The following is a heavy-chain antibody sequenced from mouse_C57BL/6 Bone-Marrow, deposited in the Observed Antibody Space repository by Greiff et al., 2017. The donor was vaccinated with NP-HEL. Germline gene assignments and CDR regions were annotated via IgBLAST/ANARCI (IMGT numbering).Heavy chain of an antibody. V-gene: IGHV2-6-1*01. Sequence: VQRVESGPGLVAPSQSLSITCTVSGFSLTSYGVHWVRQPPGKGLEWLGVIWRDGGTTYNSALNSRLSISKDNSKSQVFLKMNSLQTDDTAMYYGARQEDYDYAFAYWGQGTLVTVSA. CDR3: ARQEDYDYAFAY. CDR2: IWRDGGT. J-gene: IGHJ3*01. D-gene: IGHD2-4*01. CDR1: GFSLTSYG.